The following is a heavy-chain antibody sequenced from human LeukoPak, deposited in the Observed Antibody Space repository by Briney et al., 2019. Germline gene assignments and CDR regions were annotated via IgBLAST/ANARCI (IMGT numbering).Heavy chain of an antibody. Sequence: ASVKVSCKASGYTFTGYYMHWVRQAPGQGLEWMGWINPNSGGTNYAQKFQGRVTMTRDTSISTAYMELSRLRSDDTAVYYCAVSRSWLYHFDYWGQGTLVTVSS. CDR3: AVSRSWLYHFDY. D-gene: IGHD6-13*01. CDR2: INPNSGGT. J-gene: IGHJ4*02. V-gene: IGHV1-2*02. CDR1: GYTFTGYY.